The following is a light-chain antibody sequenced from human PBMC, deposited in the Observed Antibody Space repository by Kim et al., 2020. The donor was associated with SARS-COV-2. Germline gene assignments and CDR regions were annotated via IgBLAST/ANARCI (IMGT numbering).Light chain of an antibody. CDR3: QQYENLPIT. Sequence: ASIGDRVTITCQASQDIRNYLNWYQQKPGKAPKLLIYDVSELETGVPSRFSGTGSVTDYTFTITSLQPEDIATYYCQQYENLPITFGGGTKVDIK. CDR2: DVS. J-gene: IGKJ4*01. V-gene: IGKV1-33*01. CDR1: QDIRNY.